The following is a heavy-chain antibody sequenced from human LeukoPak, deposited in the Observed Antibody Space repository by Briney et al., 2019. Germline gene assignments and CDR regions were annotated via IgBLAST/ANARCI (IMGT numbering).Heavy chain of an antibody. CDR2: FDPDDGET. V-gene: IGHV1-24*01. D-gene: IGHD1-26*01. Sequence: SVKLSCKVSGYTLTELPIHWVRPAPGKGLEWMGGFDPDDGETVYAQMFQGRVTMIEDTSSDTASVELSSLRSEDTAVYYCATGTSGSYYVGIVRPIDYWGQGALVTVSS. J-gene: IGHJ4*02. CDR1: GYTLTELP. CDR3: ATGTSGSYYVGIVRPIDY.